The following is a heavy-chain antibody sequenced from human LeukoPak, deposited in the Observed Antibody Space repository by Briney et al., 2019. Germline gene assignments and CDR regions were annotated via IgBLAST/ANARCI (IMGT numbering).Heavy chain of an antibody. Sequence: SETLSLTCTVSGGSISSGDYYWSWIRQPPGKGLEWIRYIYYSGSTYYNPSLKSRVTISVDTSKNQFSLKLSSVTAADTAVYYCARGISSPRPIPLDYWGQGTLVTVSS. V-gene: IGHV4-30-4*01. J-gene: IGHJ4*02. CDR2: IYYSGST. D-gene: IGHD6-19*01. CDR3: ARGISSPRPIPLDY. CDR1: GGSISSGDYY.